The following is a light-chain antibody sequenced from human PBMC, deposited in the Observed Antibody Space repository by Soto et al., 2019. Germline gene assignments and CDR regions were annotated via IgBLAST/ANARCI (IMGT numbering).Light chain of an antibody. V-gene: IGKV2-28*01. CDR3: MQALKPPLT. J-gene: IGKJ4*01. Sequence: DIVMTQSPLSLPVTPGESASISCRSSRSLLYFNGYNCLDWYLQKPGQSPQLLIPLGSSRASGVPVRFSGSGSGTDFTLKISRVEAEDVGVYYCMQALKPPLTFGGGTKVEIK. CDR2: LGS. CDR1: RSLLYFNGYNC.